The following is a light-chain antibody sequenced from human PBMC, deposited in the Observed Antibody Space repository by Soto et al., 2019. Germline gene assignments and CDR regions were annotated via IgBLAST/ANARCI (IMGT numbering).Light chain of an antibody. CDR1: SSDVGSYNL. Sequence: LAQPASVSGSPGQSITISCTGTSSDVGSYNLVSWYQQHPGRAPKLMIYEGSKRPSGVSNRFSGSKSGNTASLTTSGLQAEDEADYYCCSYAGSSTFYVFGTGTKVTVL. J-gene: IGLJ1*01. V-gene: IGLV2-23*01. CDR3: CSYAGSSTFYV. CDR2: EGS.